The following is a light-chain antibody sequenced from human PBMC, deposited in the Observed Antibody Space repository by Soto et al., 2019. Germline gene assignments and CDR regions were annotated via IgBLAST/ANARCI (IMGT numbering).Light chain of an antibody. CDR3: QTWGTGSWV. CDR1: SGQNTYA. CDR2: LNSDGSH. J-gene: IGLJ3*02. V-gene: IGLV4-69*01. Sequence: QPVLTQSPSASASLGASVKLTCTLSSGQNTYAIAWHQQQPEKGPRYLMKLNSDGSHSKGDGIPDRFSGSSSGAERYLTISSLQSEDEADYYCQTWGTGSWVFGGGTKLTVL.